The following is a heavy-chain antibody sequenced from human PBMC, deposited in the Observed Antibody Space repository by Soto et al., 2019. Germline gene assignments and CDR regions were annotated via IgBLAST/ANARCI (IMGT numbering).Heavy chain of an antibody. CDR3: PRESIENTDGLYDGFDI. CDR1: GYTFSASY. J-gene: IGHJ3*02. CDR2: MNPKSGGT. D-gene: IGHD2-15*01. Sequence: ASVQVSCKASGYTFSASYTHWVRQAPGQGLEWMGWMNPKSGGTYFAQKFQGRVTLTRDTSISTAYMEVNRLRSDDTAVYYCPRESIENTDGLYDGFDIWRQRTTVTVSS. V-gene: IGHV1-2*02.